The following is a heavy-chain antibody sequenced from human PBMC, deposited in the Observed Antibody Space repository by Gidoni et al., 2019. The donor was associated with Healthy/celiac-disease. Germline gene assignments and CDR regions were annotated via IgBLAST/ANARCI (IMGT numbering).Heavy chain of an antibody. V-gene: IGHV3-33*01. CDR2: IWYDGSNK. Sequence: QVQLVESGGGVVQPGRSLRLSCAASGFTFSSSGRHWVRQAPGKGLEWVAVIWYDGSNKYYADSVKGRFTISRDNSKNTLYLQMNSLRAEDTAVYYCARDGGYCSSTSCYRWFDPWGQGTLVTVSS. J-gene: IGHJ5*02. CDR3: ARDGGYCSSTSCYRWFDP. D-gene: IGHD2-2*01. CDR1: GFTFSSSG.